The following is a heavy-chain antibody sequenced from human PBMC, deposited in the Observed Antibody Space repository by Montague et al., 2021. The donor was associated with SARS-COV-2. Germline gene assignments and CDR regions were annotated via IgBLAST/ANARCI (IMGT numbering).Heavy chain of an antibody. CDR3: ARGFDY. CDR2: TYYSGST. Sequence: SETLSLTCTVSGGSISSSSYYWGWIRRPPGKGLEWIGYTYYSGSTNYNPSLKSRVTISVDTSKNQFSLKLSSVTAVDTAVYYCARGFDYWGQGTLVTVSS. J-gene: IGHJ4*02. V-gene: IGHV4-61*05. CDR1: GGSISSSSYY.